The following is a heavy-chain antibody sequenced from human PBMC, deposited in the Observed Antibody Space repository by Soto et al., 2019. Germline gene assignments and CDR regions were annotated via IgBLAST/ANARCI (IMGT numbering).Heavy chain of an antibody. Sequence: SETMSLTCAVYGGSFSGYYWSWIRQPPGKGLEWIGEINHSGSTNYNPSLKSRVTISVDTSKNQFSLKLSSVTAADMAVYYCARKHRVWYYGMDVWGQGTTVTVSS. CDR2: INHSGST. J-gene: IGHJ6*02. D-gene: IGHD6-13*01. CDR1: GGSFSGYY. V-gene: IGHV4-34*01. CDR3: ARKHRVWYYGMDV.